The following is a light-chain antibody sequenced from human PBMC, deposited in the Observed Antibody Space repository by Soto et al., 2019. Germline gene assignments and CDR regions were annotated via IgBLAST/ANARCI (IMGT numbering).Light chain of an antibody. J-gene: IGKJ4*01. Sequence: EPVLIQYPATLSLSPGERATLSCRASQSVSSNLAWDQQYPGQAPRLLIFDASNRATGIPARFSGSGSGTDFILTISSLEPEDFAVYYCQQHSNWPLTFGGGTKVDIK. V-gene: IGKV3-11*01. CDR2: DAS. CDR1: QSVSSN. CDR3: QQHSNWPLT.